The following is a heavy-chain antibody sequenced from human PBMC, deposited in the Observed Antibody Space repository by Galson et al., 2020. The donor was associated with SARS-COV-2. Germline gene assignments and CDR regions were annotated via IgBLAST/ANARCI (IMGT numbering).Heavy chain of an antibody. CDR2: IYHSGST. V-gene: IGHV4-4*02. CDR3: ARTGLFGELLFGTYVYYYYYGMDV. CDR1: GGSISSSNW. D-gene: IGHD3-10*01. J-gene: IGHJ6*02. Sequence: ASETLSLTCAVSGGSISSSNWWSWVRQPPGKGLEWIGEIYHSGSTNYNPSLKSRVTISVDKSKNQFSLKLSSVTAADTAVYYCARTGLFGELLFGTYVYYYYYGMDVWGQGTTVTVSS.